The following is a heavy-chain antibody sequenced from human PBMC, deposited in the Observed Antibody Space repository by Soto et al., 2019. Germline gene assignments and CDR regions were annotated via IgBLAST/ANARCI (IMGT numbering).Heavy chain of an antibody. D-gene: IGHD2-2*02. CDR3: ATDKGPGYCSSTSCYKRGFYYYYGMDV. Sequence: EVQLVESGGGLVQPGRSLRLSCAASGFTFDDYAMHWVRQAPGKGLEWVSGISWNSGSICYADSVKGRFTISRDNAKNFLYLQMNSLRAEDTALYYCATDKGPGYCSSTSCYKRGFYYYYGMDVWGQGTTVTVSS. V-gene: IGHV3-9*01. CDR2: ISWNSGSI. J-gene: IGHJ6*02. CDR1: GFTFDDYA.